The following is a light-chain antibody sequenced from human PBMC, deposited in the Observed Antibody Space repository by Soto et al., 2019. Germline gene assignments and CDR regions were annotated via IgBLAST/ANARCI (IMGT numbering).Light chain of an antibody. CDR3: CSYAGSSTPYVV. J-gene: IGLJ2*01. Sequence: QSALTRPASVSGSPGQSITISCTGTSSDVGSYNLVSWYQQHPGKAPKLMIYEGSKRPSGVSNRFSGSKSGNTASLTISGLQAEDEADYYCCSYAGSSTPYVVFGGGTKLTVL. CDR2: EGS. V-gene: IGLV2-23*01. CDR1: SSDVGSYNL.